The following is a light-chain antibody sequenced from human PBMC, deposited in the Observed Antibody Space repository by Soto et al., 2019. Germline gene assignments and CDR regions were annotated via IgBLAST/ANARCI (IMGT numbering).Light chain of an antibody. Sequence: QSALTQPRSVSGSPGQSVTISCTGTSYDVGGYNYVSWYQQHPGKAPKLIIFDVSKWPSGVPDRFSGSKSGNTASLTISGLQAEDEADYYCCSYAGTRPNYVFGTGTKLTVL. CDR3: CSYAGTRPNYV. J-gene: IGLJ1*01. CDR2: DVS. V-gene: IGLV2-11*01. CDR1: SYDVGGYNY.